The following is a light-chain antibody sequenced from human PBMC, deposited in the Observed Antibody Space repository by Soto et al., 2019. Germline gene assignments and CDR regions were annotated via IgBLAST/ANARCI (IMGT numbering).Light chain of an antibody. V-gene: IGLV2-14*01. CDR1: SSDVGGYNY. CDR3: SSYTSSSIDV. CDR2: EVS. Sequence: QSALTQPASVSGSPGQSITISCTGTSSDVGGYNYVSWYQQHPGKAPKLMIYEVSNRPSGVSNRFSGSKSGNTTSLTISGLQDEDEDYYYCSSYTSSSIDVFGTGTKVTVL. J-gene: IGLJ1*01.